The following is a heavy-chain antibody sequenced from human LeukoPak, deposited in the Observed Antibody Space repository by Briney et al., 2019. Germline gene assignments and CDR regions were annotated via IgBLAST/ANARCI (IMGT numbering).Heavy chain of an antibody. CDR2: IDPDTGDT. CDR1: GYTFIDHY. Sequence: ASVKVSCKPSGYTFIDHYLHWVRQAPGQGLESLGWIDPDTGDTNYPQKFQGRVTMSRDTSSSTAYMELDRLRSDDTAVYYCARAGHNSNSGGYDFWGLGTLVTVSS. D-gene: IGHD3-22*01. V-gene: IGHV1-2*02. J-gene: IGHJ4*02. CDR3: ARAGHNSNSGGYDF.